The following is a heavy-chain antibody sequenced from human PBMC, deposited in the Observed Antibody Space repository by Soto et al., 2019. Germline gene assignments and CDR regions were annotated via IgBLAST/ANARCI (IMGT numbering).Heavy chain of an antibody. CDR2: IIPIFGTA. D-gene: IGHD3-22*01. CDR1: GGTFSSYA. Sequence: SVKVSCKASGGTFSSYAISWVRQAPGQGLEWMGGIIPIFGTANYAQKFQGRVTITADESTSTAYMELSSLRSEDTAVYYCARGGADYYDSSGYYAVGSFDYWGQGTLVTVSS. J-gene: IGHJ4*02. CDR3: ARGGADYYDSSGYYAVGSFDY. V-gene: IGHV1-69*13.